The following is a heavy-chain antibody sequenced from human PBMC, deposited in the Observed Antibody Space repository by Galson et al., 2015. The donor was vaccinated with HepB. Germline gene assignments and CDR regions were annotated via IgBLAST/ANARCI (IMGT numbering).Heavy chain of an antibody. CDR2: ISGSGSSTI. Sequence: SLRLSCAASGSTFTDYSMSWIRQAPGKGLEWVSYISGSGSSTIFYANSVKGRFTISRDNAKNSLYLQMNSLRAEDTAVYYCARDRPPGIAAAGSFHHWGQGTLVTVSS. CDR1: GSTFTDYS. D-gene: IGHD6-13*01. J-gene: IGHJ1*01. V-gene: IGHV3-11*04. CDR3: ARDRPPGIAAAGSFHH.